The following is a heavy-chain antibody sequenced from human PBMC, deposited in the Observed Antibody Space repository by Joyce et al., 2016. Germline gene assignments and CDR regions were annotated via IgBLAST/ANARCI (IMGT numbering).Heavy chain of an antibody. V-gene: IGHV3-30*18. J-gene: IGHJ2*01. Sequence: QMQLMESGGGVVQPGRSLRLSCAASGFSFSRYGLHWVRQAPGKGLEWVALISYYEFYKYYAGSVECRFTSSRDSSKNTLYLQMDSLRPEDTAVYFCAKEDSKGEGYFDLWGRGTLVTVSS. CDR3: AKEDSKGEGYFDL. D-gene: IGHD2-21*01. CDR2: ISYYEFYK. CDR1: GFSFSRYG.